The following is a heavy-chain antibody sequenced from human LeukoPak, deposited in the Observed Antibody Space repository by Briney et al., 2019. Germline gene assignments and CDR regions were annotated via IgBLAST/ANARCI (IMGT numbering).Heavy chain of an antibody. CDR1: GFTFDDYA. V-gene: IGHV3-9*01. CDR3: AKDHFDI. CDR2: ISWNSGSI. J-gene: IGHJ3*02. Sequence: GGSLRLSCAASGFTFDDYAMHWVRQAPGKGLEWVSGISWNSGSIGYADSVKGRFTISRDNAKNSLYLQMNSLRAEDTALYYCAKDHFDIWGQGTMVTVSS.